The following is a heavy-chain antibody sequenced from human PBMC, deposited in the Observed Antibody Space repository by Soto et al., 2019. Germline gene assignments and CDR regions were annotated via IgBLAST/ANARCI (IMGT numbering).Heavy chain of an antibody. J-gene: IGHJ4*02. CDR2: ISWNSGSI. D-gene: IGHD6-13*01. CDR1: GFTFDDYA. V-gene: IGHV3-9*01. Sequence: EVQLVESGGGLVQPGRSLRLSCAAAGFTFDDYAMHWVRRAPGKGLEWVSGISWNSGSIGSAASVKGRFTISRDNAKNSLYLQMNRLRAEDTALYYCAPNSGGAAAPFDYWGQGTLVTVSS. CDR3: APNSGGAAAPFDY.